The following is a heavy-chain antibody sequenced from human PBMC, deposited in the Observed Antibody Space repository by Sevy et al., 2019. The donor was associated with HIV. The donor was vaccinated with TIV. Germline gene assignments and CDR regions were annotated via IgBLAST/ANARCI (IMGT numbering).Heavy chain of an antibody. CDR3: IRGRLLGYTAMAPDY. V-gene: IGHV3-49*04. D-gene: IGHD5-18*01. CDR1: GFTLGDYA. Sequence: GGSLRLSCTTSGFTLGDYAMNWVRQAPGKGLEWVGFMRSKPFAGTTEYAASVKGRFTISTDDSEASAHLQMNSLRTEDTGVYYCIRGRLLGYTAMAPDYWGQGTLVTVSS. J-gene: IGHJ4*02. CDR2: MRSKPFAGTT.